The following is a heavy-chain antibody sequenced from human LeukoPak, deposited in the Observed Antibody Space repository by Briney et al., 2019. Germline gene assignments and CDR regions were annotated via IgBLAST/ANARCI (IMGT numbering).Heavy chain of an antibody. J-gene: IGHJ4*02. D-gene: IGHD6-19*01. CDR1: GFTVNSNF. CDR3: ARSRGAGPGAYFDY. V-gene: IGHV3-53*01. Sequence: PGGSLRLSCAASGFTVNSNFMSWFRQAAGQGLEWASIIYSGGTTHYADSVKGRFTISRDNTKNTLYLQMDSLRAEDTAVYYCARSRGAGPGAYFDYWGQGTLVTVTS. CDR2: IYSGGTT.